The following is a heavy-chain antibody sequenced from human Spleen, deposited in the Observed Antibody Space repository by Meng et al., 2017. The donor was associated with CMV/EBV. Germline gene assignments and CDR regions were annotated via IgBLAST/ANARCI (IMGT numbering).Heavy chain of an antibody. CDR1: GYTFTSYT. Sequence: SVKVSCKAPGYTFTSYTISWVRQAPGQGLEWMGRIIPILGIANYAQKFQGRVTITADKSTSTAYMELSSLRSEDTAVYYCARDSLGSGSYWTHFDYWGQGTLVTVSS. J-gene: IGHJ4*02. V-gene: IGHV1-69*04. CDR3: ARDSLGSGSYWTHFDY. D-gene: IGHD1-26*01. CDR2: IIPILGIA.